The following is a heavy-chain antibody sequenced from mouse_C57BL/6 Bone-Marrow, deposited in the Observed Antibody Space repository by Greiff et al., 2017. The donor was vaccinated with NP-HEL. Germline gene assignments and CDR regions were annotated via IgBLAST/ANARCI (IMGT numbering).Heavy chain of an antibody. CDR2: IDPSDSYT. Sequence: QVQLQQPGAELVRPGTSVKLSCKASGYTFTSYWMHWVKQRPGQGLEWIGVIDPSDSYTNYNQKFKGKATLTVDTSSSTAYMQLSSLASEDSAVYYCARAGYYEAYWGQGTLVTVSA. J-gene: IGHJ3*01. CDR3: ARAGYYEAY. D-gene: IGHD2-3*01. V-gene: IGHV1-59*01. CDR1: GYTFTSYW.